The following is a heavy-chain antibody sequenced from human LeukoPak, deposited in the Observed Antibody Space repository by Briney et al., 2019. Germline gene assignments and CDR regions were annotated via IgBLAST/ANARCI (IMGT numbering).Heavy chain of an antibody. D-gene: IGHD5-18*01. Sequence: NASETLSLTCTVSGGSISSYYWSWIRQPPGKGLEWIGYIYYSGSTNYNPSLRSRVTISVDTSKNQFSLKLSSVTAADTAVYYCARDRSRYSYGPNYCYYYGMDVWGQGTTVTVSS. CDR2: IYYSGST. J-gene: IGHJ6*02. CDR3: ARDRSRYSYGPNYCYYYGMDV. CDR1: GGSISSYY. V-gene: IGHV4-59*01.